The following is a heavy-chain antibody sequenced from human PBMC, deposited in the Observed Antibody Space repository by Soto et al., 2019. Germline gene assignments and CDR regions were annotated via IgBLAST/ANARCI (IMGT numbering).Heavy chain of an antibody. Sequence: QVQLVQSGAEVKKPGASVKVSCKASGYTFTSYGISWVRQAPGQGLEWMGWISAYNGNTNYAQKLQGRVTMTTDTSTSTAYMGLRSWGSDDPAVYYCARDSNFWSGDDYSDYGMDVGGKGTTSPSPQ. CDR1: GYTFTSYG. CDR3: ARDSNFWSGDDYSDYGMDV. D-gene: IGHD3-3*01. CDR2: ISAYNGNT. J-gene: IGHJ6*04. V-gene: IGHV1-18*04.